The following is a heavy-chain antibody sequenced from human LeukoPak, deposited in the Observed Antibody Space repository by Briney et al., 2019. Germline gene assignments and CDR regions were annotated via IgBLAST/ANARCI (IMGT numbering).Heavy chain of an antibody. CDR2: ISAYNGNT. CDR1: GYTFTSYG. Sequence: GASVKVSCKASGYTFTSYGISWVRQAPGQGLEWMGWISAYNGNTNYAQKLQGRVTMTTDTSTSTAYMELRSLRSDDTAVYYCARDLRDIVVVPAAIGASNYYYYYYMDVWGKGTTVTVSS. V-gene: IGHV1-18*01. CDR3: ARDLRDIVVVPAAIGASNYYYYYYMDV. D-gene: IGHD2-2*01. J-gene: IGHJ6*03.